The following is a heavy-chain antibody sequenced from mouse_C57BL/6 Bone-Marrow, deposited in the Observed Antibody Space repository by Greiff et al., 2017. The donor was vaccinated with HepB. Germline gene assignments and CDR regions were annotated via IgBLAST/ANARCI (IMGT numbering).Heavy chain of an antibody. D-gene: IGHD4-1*01. CDR2: IDPENGDT. CDR3: TTNWDY. Sequence: EVHLVESGAELVRPGASVKLSCTASGFNIKDDYMHWVKQRPEQGLEWIGWIDPENGDTEYASKFQGKATITADTSSNTAYLQLSSLTSEDTAVYYCTTNWDYWGQGTTLTVSS. CDR1: GFNIKDDY. J-gene: IGHJ2*01. V-gene: IGHV14-4*01.